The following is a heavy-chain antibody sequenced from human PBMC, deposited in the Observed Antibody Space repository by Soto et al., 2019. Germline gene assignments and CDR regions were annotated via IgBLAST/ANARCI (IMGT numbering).Heavy chain of an antibody. V-gene: IGHV1-24*01. Sequence: ASVKVSCKVSGYTLTELSMHWVRQAPGKGLEWMGGFDPEDGETIYAQKFQGRVTMTEDTSTDTAYMELSSLRSEDTAVYYCATRGYCSGGSCYSSNAFDIWGQGTMVTVSS. J-gene: IGHJ3*02. CDR2: FDPEDGET. CDR1: GYTLTELS. D-gene: IGHD2-15*01. CDR3: ATRGYCSGGSCYSSNAFDI.